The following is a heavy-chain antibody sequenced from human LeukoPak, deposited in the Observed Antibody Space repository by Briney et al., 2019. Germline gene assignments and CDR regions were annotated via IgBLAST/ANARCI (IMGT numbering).Heavy chain of an antibody. CDR2: INHSGST. J-gene: IGHJ4*02. V-gene: IGHV4-34*01. CDR3: ARGAHDYGGNSGY. Sequence: SVTLSLTCAVYGGSFSGYYWTWIRQPPGKGLEWIGEINHSGSTNYNPSLKSRVTISVDTSKNQFSLKLSSVTAADTAVYYCARGAHDYGGNSGYWGQGTLVTVSS. D-gene: IGHD4-23*01. CDR1: GGSFSGYY.